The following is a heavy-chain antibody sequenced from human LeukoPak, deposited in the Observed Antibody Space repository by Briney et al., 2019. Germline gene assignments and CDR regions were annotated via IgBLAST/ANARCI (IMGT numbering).Heavy chain of an antibody. CDR1: GDSISSGDHY. Sequence: PSETLSLTCTVSGDSISSGDHYWSWIRQPAGKGLEWIGRIYTSGSTNYNPSLKSRVTISVDTSKNQFSLKLSSVTAADTAVYYCARDLGYSGDAFDIWGQGTLVTVSS. J-gene: IGHJ3*02. CDR3: ARDLGYSGDAFDI. V-gene: IGHV4-61*02. CDR2: IYTSGST. D-gene: IGHD5-12*01.